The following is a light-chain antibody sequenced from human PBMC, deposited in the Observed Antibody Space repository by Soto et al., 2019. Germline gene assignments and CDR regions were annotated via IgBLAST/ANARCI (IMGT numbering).Light chain of an antibody. J-gene: IGKJ4*01. CDR2: GAS. Sequence: EIVLTQSPGTLSLSPGERATLSCRASQSVSSSYLAWYQQKPGQAPRLLIYGASSRATGIPDRFSGSGSGTDLTLTLSRLEPEDFAVYYCQQYGSSPPGLTFGGGTKVEIK. CDR3: QQYGSSPPGLT. V-gene: IGKV3-20*01. CDR1: QSVSSSY.